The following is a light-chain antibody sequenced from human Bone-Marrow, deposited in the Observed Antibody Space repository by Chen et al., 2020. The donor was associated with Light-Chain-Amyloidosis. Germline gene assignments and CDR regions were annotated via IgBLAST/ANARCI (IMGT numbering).Light chain of an antibody. Sequence: IVMTQSPDSLAVSLGESATINCKSTQSVLSTSNNKNYIAWYQQKPGQPPKLLVSWASMRESGVPDRLSGSGSGTDFTLTISSLQAEDVAVYYCQQYLSAPLTFGGGTKVEIK. CDR3: QQYLSAPLT. CDR2: WAS. V-gene: IGKV4-1*01. J-gene: IGKJ4*01. CDR1: QSVLSTSNNKNY.